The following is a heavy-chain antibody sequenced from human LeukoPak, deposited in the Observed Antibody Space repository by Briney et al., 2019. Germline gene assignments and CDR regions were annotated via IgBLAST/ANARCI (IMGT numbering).Heavy chain of an antibody. J-gene: IGHJ3*02. V-gene: IGHV3-11*01. CDR1: GFTFSDYY. D-gene: IGHD6-13*01. CDR2: ISSSGSTI. Sequence: GGSLRLSCAASGFTFSDYYMSRIRQAPGKGLEWVSYISSSGSTIYYADSVKGRFTISRDNAKNSLYLQMNSLRAEDTAVYYCARDSSSLQAFDIWGQGTMVTVSS. CDR3: ARDSSSLQAFDI.